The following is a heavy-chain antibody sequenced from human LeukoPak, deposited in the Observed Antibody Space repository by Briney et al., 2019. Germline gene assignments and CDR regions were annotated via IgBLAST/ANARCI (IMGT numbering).Heavy chain of an antibody. CDR3: ARGYYESSGTFDY. V-gene: IGHV1-2*06. D-gene: IGHD3-22*01. CDR1: GYTFTGYY. CDR2: IDPNSGVT. J-gene: IGHJ4*02. Sequence: ASVKVSCKASGYTFTGYYMHWVRQAPGQGLEWMGRIDPNSGVTNYAQKFQGRVTMTRDTSLSTAYMDLSSLRSDDTAVYYYARGYYESSGTFDYWGQGTLVTVSS.